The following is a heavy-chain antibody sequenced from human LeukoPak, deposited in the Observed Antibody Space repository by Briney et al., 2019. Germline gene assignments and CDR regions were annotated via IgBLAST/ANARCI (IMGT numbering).Heavy chain of an antibody. J-gene: IGHJ6*03. CDR2: INPNSGGT. V-gene: IGHV1-2*02. CDR1: GYTFTDYY. D-gene: IGHD2-21*02. CDR3: ARNYGDYNYYYYMDV. Sequence: ASVKVSCKASGYTFTDYYMHWVRQAPGQGLEWMGWINPNSGGTNYALKFQGKVTMTRDTSISTVYMELSRLRSGDTAVYYCARNYGDYNYYYYMDVWGKGTTVTISS.